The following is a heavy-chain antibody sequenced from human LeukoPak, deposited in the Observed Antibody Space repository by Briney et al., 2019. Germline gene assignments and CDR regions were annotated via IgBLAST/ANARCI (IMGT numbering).Heavy chain of an antibody. CDR3: AREGRSKWFHNFDD. CDR2: IKQDGSEK. V-gene: IGHV3-7*01. D-gene: IGHD3-10*01. CDR1: GFTLSSYW. Sequence: GGSLTLSCAVSGFTLSSYWMSWVRHAPEEGLVWVANIKQDGSEKYYVDSVRGRFTLPRDNANNTLYLQVNSLRAEGAAVHYFAREGRSKWFHNFDDWGQGTLVT. J-gene: IGHJ4*02.